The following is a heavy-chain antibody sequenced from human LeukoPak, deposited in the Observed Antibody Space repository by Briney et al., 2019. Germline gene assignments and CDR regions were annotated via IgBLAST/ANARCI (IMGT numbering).Heavy chain of an antibody. CDR1: GYTFTSYD. D-gene: IGHD3-9*01. Sequence: GASVKVSCKASGYTFTSYDINWVRQATGQGLEWMGWMNPNSGSTGYAQKFQGKVTMTRNTSISTAYMELSSLRSEDTAVYYCARAAKALRYFDWLYAFDIWGQGTMVTVSS. CDR2: MNPNSGST. CDR3: ARAAKALRYFDWLYAFDI. J-gene: IGHJ3*02. V-gene: IGHV1-8*01.